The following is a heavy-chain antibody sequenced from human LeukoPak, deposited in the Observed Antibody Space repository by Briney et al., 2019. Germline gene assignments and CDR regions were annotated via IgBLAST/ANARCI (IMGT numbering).Heavy chain of an antibody. CDR1: GYTFTSYY. J-gene: IGHJ4*02. Sequence: GASVKVSCKASGYTFTSYYMHWVRQAPGQGLEWMGIINPSGGSTSYAQKFQGRVTMTRDMSTSTVYMELSSLRSEDTAVYYCARERLYYDYVWGREELDYWGQGTLVTVSS. CDR3: ARERLYYDYVWGREELDY. V-gene: IGHV1-46*01. D-gene: IGHD3-16*01. CDR2: INPSGGST.